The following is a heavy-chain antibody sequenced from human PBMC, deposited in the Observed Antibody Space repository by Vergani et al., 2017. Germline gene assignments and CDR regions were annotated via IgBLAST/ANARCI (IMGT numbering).Heavy chain of an antibody. V-gene: IGHV3-7*01. J-gene: IGHJ4*02. Sequence: EVQLVESGGGLVQPGGSLRLSCAASGFTFSNYWMTWVRQAPGKGLEWVANIEKDGSEKYYMGSVEGRFTISRDNAKNSLYLQVRSLRLEDTGVYHCVRDRGLCAGGRCYTEAWDYWGQGTPVTVSS. CDR2: IEKDGSEK. D-gene: IGHD2-2*02. CDR3: VRDRGLCAGGRCYTEAWDY. CDR1: GFTFSNYW.